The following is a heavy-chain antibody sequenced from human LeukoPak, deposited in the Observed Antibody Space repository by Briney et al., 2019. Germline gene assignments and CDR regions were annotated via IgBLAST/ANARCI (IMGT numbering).Heavy chain of an antibody. Sequence: GGSLRLSCAASGFTFSSYAMSWVRQAPGKGLEWVSAISGSSGSTYYADSVKGRFTISRDNSKNTLYLQMNSLRAEDTAVYYCAKGLSRTYYFDYWGQGTLVTVSS. J-gene: IGHJ4*02. CDR1: GFTFSSYA. D-gene: IGHD3-16*02. CDR2: ISGSSGST. V-gene: IGHV3-23*01. CDR3: AKGLSRTYYFDY.